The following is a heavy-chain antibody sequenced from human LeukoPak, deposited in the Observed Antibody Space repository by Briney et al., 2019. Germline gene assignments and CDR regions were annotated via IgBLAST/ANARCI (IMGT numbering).Heavy chain of an antibody. CDR1: GGSISSYY. CDR3: ARTTRLAAAGPDAFDI. CDR2: IYYSGST. V-gene: IGHV4-59*01. Sequence: SETLSLTCTVSGGSISSYYWSWIRQPPGKGLEWIGYIYYSGSTNYNPSLKSRVTISVDTSKNQFSLKLSSVTAADTAVYYCARTTRLAAAGPDAFDIWGQGTMVTVSS. J-gene: IGHJ3*02. D-gene: IGHD6-13*01.